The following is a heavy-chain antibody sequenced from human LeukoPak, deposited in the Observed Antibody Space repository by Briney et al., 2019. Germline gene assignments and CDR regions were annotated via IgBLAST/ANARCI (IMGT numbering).Heavy chain of an antibody. J-gene: IGHJ4*02. CDR2: IRSRIYRGAP. D-gene: IGHD3-10*01. V-gene: IGHV3-49*04. CDR1: GFTSRDYG. CDR3: ARGQTVSGAKYYFDF. Sequence: GGSLRLSCLTSGFTSRDYGLGWVRQAPGMGLEWVSFIRSRIYRGAPEYAASVRGRFSVSRDDSESIAYLQMNNLKSEDTAVYYCARGQTVSGAKYYFDFWSPGTLVTVSS.